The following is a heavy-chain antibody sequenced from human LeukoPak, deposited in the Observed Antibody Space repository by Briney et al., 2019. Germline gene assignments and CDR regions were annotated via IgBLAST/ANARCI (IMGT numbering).Heavy chain of an antibody. CDR1: GFTFSSYA. Sequence: GGSLRLSCAASGFTFSSYAMHWVREAPGKGLEWVAVISYDGSNKYYADSEKGRFTISRDNSKNTLYLQMNSLRAEDTAVYYCARAGVVGYNSYDAFDIWGQGTMVTVSS. D-gene: IGHD5-24*01. J-gene: IGHJ3*02. CDR2: ISYDGSNK. V-gene: IGHV3-30*01. CDR3: ARAGVVGYNSYDAFDI.